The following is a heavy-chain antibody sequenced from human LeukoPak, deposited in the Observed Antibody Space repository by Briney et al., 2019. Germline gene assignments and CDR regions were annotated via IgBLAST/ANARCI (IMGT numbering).Heavy chain of an antibody. J-gene: IGHJ3*02. Sequence: PGGSLRLSCAASGFTFSSYSMNWVRQAPGKGLEWVSYISSSSTIYYADSVKGRFTISRDNAKNSLCLQMNSLRAEDTAVYYCAREWELLPGYAFDIWGQGTMVTVSS. D-gene: IGHD1-26*01. V-gene: IGHV3-48*04. CDR3: AREWELLPGYAFDI. CDR1: GFTFSSYS. CDR2: ISSSSTI.